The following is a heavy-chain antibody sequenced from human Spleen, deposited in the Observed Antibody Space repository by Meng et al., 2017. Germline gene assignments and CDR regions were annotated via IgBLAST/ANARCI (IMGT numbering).Heavy chain of an antibody. CDR2: ISGGST. CDR1: GFTVSSNE. V-gene: IGHV3-38-3*01. J-gene: IGHJ4*02. CDR3: ARVRGRCSGGSCYFDF. D-gene: IGHD2-15*01. Sequence: GESLKISCAASGFTVSSNEMSWVRQAPGKGLEWVSSISGGSTYYADSRKGRFTISRDNAKNSLHLQMNSLRAEDTALYHCARVRGRCSGGSCYFDFWGQGTLVTVS.